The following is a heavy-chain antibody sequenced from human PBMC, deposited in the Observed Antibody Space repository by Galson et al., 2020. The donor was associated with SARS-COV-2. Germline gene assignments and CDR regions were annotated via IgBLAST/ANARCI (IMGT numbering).Heavy chain of an antibody. CDR3: ARGGCTSASCYRNAMDV. D-gene: IGHD2-2*01. J-gene: IGHJ6*02. V-gene: IGHV3-74*01. CDR1: GFTFSSHW. Sequence: RGSLRLSCTASGFTFSSHWMHWVRQAPGKGLVWVSRISSGGSTTNYAGSVQGRFTISRDNAKNTLYLQMNSLRAEDTAVYYCARGGCTSASCYRNAMDVWGQGTTVTVSS. CDR2: ISSGGSTT.